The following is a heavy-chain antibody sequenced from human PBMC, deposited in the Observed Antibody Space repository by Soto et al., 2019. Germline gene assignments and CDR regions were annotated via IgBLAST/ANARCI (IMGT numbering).Heavy chain of an antibody. CDR1: GFTFDDYA. CDR2: ISWNSGYI. J-gene: IGHJ4*02. CDR3: AKDIGSRDYSDY. Sequence: GGSLRLSCAASGFTFDDYAMHWVRQAPGKGLEWVSRISWNSGYIAYADSVKGRFTISRDNAKNSLYLQMNSLRAEDTALYYCAKDIGSRDYSDYWGQGTLVTVSS. V-gene: IGHV3-9*01.